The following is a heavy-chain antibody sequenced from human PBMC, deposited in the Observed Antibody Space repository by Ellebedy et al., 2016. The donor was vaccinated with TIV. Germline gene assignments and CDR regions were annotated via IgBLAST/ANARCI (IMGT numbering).Heavy chain of an antibody. CDR1: GYTFTSYG. D-gene: IGHD2-2*01. J-gene: IGHJ5*02. CDR2: ISAYNGNT. V-gene: IGHV1-18*04. Sequence: ASVKVSXXASGYTFTSYGISWVRQAPGQGLEWMGWISAYNGNTNYAQKLQGRVTMTTDTSTSTAYMELRGLRSDDTAVYYCARGPEYCSSTSCRFDPWGQGTLVTVSS. CDR3: ARGPEYCSSTSCRFDP.